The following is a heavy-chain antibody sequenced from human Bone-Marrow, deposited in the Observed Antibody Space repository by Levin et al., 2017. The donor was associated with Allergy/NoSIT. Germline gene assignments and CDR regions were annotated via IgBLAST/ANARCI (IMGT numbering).Heavy chain of an antibody. D-gene: IGHD6-13*01. J-gene: IGHJ4*02. CDR3: AKGKASAAHLSDY. CDR1: GFTFSSYG. V-gene: IGHV3-30*18. CDR2: ISYDGSNK. Sequence: PGGSLRLSCAASGFTFSSYGMHWVRQAPGKGLEWVAVISYDGSNKYYADSVKGRFTISRDNSKNTLYLQMNSLRAEDTAVYYCAKGKASAAHLSDYWGQGTLVTVSS.